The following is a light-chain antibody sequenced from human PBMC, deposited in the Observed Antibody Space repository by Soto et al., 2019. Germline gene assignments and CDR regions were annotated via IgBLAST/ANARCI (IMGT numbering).Light chain of an antibody. V-gene: IGLV2-14*01. J-gene: IGLJ1*01. Sequence: QSVLTQPASVSVSPGQSITISCTGTRRDVGGYNYVYWHQQHPGKAPKLMIYDVTNRPSGVSDRFSGSKSGNTASLTISGLQAEDEADYYCSSYTSSSTYVFGAGTKVTV. CDR2: DVT. CDR1: RRDVGGYNY. CDR3: SSYTSSSTYV.